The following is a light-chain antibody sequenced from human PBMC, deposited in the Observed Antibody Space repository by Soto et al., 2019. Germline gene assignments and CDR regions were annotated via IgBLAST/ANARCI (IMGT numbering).Light chain of an antibody. CDR3: QHYGSSPPVYT. CDR1: QSVYTKY. J-gene: IGKJ2*01. Sequence: EIVLTQSPGTLSLSPGERATLSCRASQSVYTKYLAWYQQKRHQAHRLLIYGASRRTTGIPDRFSGSGSETDFNLTITRLEPEDYAVYYCQHYGSSPPVYTFGQGTKLEIK. CDR2: GAS. V-gene: IGKV3-20*01.